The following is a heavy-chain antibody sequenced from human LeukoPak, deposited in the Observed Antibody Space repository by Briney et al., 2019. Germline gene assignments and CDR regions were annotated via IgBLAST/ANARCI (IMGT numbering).Heavy chain of an antibody. D-gene: IGHD2-15*01. CDR1: GFSLSTYA. V-gene: IGHV3-23*01. CDR2: ISGSGDKT. Sequence: GGSLRLSCAASGFSLSTYAMSWVRQAPGGGLEWVSAISGSGDKTYHADSVRGRFTISKDNSENRLSLQMDSLRAEDTAVYFCAKDTTAWWYHRAYMNVWGKGTTVTVSS. CDR3: AKDTTAWWYHRAYMNV. J-gene: IGHJ6*03.